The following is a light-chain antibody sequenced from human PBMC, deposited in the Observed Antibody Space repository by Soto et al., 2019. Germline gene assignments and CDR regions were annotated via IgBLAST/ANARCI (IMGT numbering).Light chain of an antibody. J-gene: IGKJ1*01. V-gene: IGKV1-5*01. Sequence: DILMTQSPSTLSASVGDRVTITCRASESISVWLAWYQQKPGKAPKLLIYEASILESGVPSRFSGTGSGTEFTLTISSLQPNDFATYYCQQSKTKLWTFVQGTRVEV. CDR3: QQSKTKLWT. CDR2: EAS. CDR1: ESISVW.